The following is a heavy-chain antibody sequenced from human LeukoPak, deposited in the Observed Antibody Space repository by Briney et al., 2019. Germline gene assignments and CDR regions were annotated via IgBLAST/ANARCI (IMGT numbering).Heavy chain of an antibody. Sequence: SETLSLTCTVSGGSISSDSHYWAWIRQPPGKGLEWIASIYYSGSTYYNPSLKSRVTISVDTSRNQFSLKLSSVTAADTAVYYCASLAVAGLSEGYWGQGTLVIVSS. CDR2: IYYSGST. D-gene: IGHD6-19*01. J-gene: IGHJ4*02. CDR1: GGSISSDSHY. CDR3: ASLAVAGLSEGY. V-gene: IGHV4-39*01.